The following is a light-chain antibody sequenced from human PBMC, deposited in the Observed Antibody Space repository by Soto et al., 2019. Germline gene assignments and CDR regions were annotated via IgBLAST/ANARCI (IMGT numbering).Light chain of an antibody. V-gene: IGKV3-20*01. CDR2: DAV. CDR1: QNVNSSS. J-gene: IGKJ2*01. Sequence: EIVLTQSPATLSLSPGERATLSCRASQNVNSSSLTWYQQKPGQAPRLLLYDAVSSATDIPDNFSGSGSGTDITLIISRMEPEDFAVYYCQHFGSSPPKFTFRLGTKLEIK. CDR3: QHFGSSPPKFT.